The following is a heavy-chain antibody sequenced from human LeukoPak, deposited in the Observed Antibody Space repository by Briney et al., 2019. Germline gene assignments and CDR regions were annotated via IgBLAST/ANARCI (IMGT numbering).Heavy chain of an antibody. CDR2: ISYDGSNK. CDR3: ASMVRGVIISTDFDY. Sequence: GGSLRLSCAASGFTFSNYGMHWVRQAPGKGLEWVAVISYDGSNKYYADSVKGRFTISRDNSKNTLYLQMNSLRAEDTAVYYCASMVRGVIISTDFDYWGQGTLVTVSS. D-gene: IGHD3-10*01. CDR1: GFTFSNYG. J-gene: IGHJ4*02. V-gene: IGHV3-30*12.